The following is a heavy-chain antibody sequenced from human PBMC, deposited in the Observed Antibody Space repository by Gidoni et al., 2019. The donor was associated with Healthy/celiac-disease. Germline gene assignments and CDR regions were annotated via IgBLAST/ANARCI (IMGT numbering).Heavy chain of an antibody. CDR3: AKVGGRRAYYYYYYMDV. CDR2: ISGSDGST. Sequence: GGVRRAREKGVVWVSAISGSDGSTYYANSVKGRFTISRDNSKNTRYLQMNSLRAEDTAVYYCAKVGGRRAYYYYYYMDVWGKGTTVTVSS. V-gene: IGHV3-23*01. J-gene: IGHJ6*03. D-gene: IGHD3-16*01.